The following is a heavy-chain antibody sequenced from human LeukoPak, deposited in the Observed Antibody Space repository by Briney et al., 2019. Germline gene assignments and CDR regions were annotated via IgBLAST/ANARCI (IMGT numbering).Heavy chain of an antibody. Sequence: SETLSLTCTVSGGSISSYYWSWIRQPAGKGLEWIGRIYTSGSTNYNPSLKSRVTMSVDTSKNQFSLKLSSVTAADTAVYYCARDRYCSSTSCSNMYNWFDPWGQGTLVTVSS. J-gene: IGHJ5*02. CDR1: GGSISSYY. CDR3: ARDRYCSSTSCSNMYNWFDP. D-gene: IGHD2-2*01. V-gene: IGHV4-4*07. CDR2: IYTSGST.